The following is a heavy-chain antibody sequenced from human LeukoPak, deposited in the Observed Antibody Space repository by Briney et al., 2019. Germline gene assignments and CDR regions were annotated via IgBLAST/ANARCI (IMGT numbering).Heavy chain of an antibody. J-gene: IGHJ3*02. D-gene: IGHD2-2*02. Sequence: ASVRVSCKASGYTFTSYGISWVRQAPGQGLEWMGWISAYNGNTNYAQKLQGRVTMTTDTSTSTAYMELRSLRSDDTAVYYCAREKYCSSTSCYSLVGAFDIWGQGTMVTVPS. V-gene: IGHV1-18*01. CDR2: ISAYNGNT. CDR1: GYTFTSYG. CDR3: AREKYCSSTSCYSLVGAFDI.